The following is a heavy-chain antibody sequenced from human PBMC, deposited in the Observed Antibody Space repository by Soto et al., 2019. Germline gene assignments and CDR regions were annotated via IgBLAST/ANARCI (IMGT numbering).Heavy chain of an antibody. Sequence: GGSLRLSCAASGFTFSSYGMHWVRQAPGKGLEWVAVIWYDGSNKYYADSVKGRFTISRDNSKNTLYLQMNSLRAEDTAVYYCARGGYTSGPFDYWGQGTLVTVSS. CDR2: IWYDGSNK. V-gene: IGHV3-33*01. D-gene: IGHD3-10*01. CDR1: GFTFSSYG. CDR3: ARGGYTSGPFDY. J-gene: IGHJ4*02.